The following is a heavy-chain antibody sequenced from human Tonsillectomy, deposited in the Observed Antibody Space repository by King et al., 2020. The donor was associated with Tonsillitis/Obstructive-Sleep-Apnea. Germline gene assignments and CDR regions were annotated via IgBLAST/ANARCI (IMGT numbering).Heavy chain of an antibody. D-gene: IGHD3-16*02. Sequence: VQLVESGGGLVQPGGSLSLSCAASGFTFSSYSMNWVRQAPGKGLEWVSYISSSSSTIYYTDSVKGRFTISRDNAKNSLYLQMNSLRDEDTAVYYCARVDDYIWGSYRSGYFDYWGQGTLVTVSS. CDR2: ISSSSSTI. CDR1: GFTFSSYS. J-gene: IGHJ4*02. CDR3: ARVDDYIWGSYRSGYFDY. V-gene: IGHV3-48*02.